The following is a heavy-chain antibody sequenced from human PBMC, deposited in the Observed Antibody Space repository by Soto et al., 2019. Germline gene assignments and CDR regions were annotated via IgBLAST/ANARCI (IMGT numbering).Heavy chain of an antibody. CDR3: ARGGAWTPEGLGY. V-gene: IGHV3-30-3*01. D-gene: IGHD2-15*01. Sequence: QVQLVESGGGVVQPGRSLRLSCAAPGFTFSSFAMHWVRQAPGKGLEWLAVISSEVANYYYAESVKGRFTISRDNSKNTLYLQMNSLRNEDTAVYYCARGGAWTPEGLGYWGQGTLVTVSS. CDR1: GFTFSSFA. J-gene: IGHJ4*02. CDR2: ISSEVANY.